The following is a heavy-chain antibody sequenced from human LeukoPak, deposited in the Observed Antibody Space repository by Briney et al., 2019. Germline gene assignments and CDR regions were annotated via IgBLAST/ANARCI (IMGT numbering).Heavy chain of an antibody. CDR1: GFSVSSSY. CDR3: ARTTYYYDSSGYLL. V-gene: IGHV3-53*01. Sequence: PGGSLRVSCVVSGFSVSSSYINWVRQAPGKGLEWVSVIYSGGSTFYADSVKDRFTISRDNSENTVYLQMNSLRAEDTAVYYCARTTYYYDSSGYLLWGQGTMVTVSS. J-gene: IGHJ3*01. CDR2: IYSGGST. D-gene: IGHD3-22*01.